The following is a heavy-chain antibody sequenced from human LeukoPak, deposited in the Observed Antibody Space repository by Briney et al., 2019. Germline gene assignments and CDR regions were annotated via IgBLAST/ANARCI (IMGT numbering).Heavy chain of an antibody. CDR2: IHYSGST. CDR1: GGSISSGDSY. Sequence: PSQTLSLTCTVSGGSISSGDSYWNWIRQPPGKGLEWIGYIHYSGSTYYNPSLKSRVTISLDTSKNQFSLKLSSVTAADTAVYYCARDPRSYGKYYFDYWGQGTLVTVSS. J-gene: IGHJ4*02. V-gene: IGHV4-30-4*01. D-gene: IGHD5-18*01. CDR3: ARDPRSYGKYYFDY.